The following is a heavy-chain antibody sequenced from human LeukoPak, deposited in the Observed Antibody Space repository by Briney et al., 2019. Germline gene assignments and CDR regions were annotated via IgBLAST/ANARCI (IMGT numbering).Heavy chain of an antibody. CDR3: ASMPSAGPSALDY. CDR2: ISSSSSTI. D-gene: IGHD6-13*01. V-gene: IGHV3-48*01. CDR1: GFTFSSYS. Sequence: PGGSLRLSCAASGFTFSSYSMNWVRQAPGKGLEWVSYISSSSSTIYYADSVKGRLTISRDIAKNSLYLQMNSLRAEDTAVYYCASMPSAGPSALDYWGQGTLVTVSS. J-gene: IGHJ4*02.